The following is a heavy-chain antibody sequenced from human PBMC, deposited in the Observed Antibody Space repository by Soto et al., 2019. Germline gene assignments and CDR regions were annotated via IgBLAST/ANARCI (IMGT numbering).Heavy chain of an antibody. CDR3: AIGRDQYYYDSSGYSYFDY. CDR1: GYTFTSYG. V-gene: IGHV1-18*01. Sequence: QVQLVQSGAEVKKPGASVKVSCKASGYTFTSYGISWVRQAPGQGLEWMGWISAYNGNTNYAQKLQGRVTMTTDTSTSTAYMELRSLRSDDTAVYYCAIGRDQYYYDSSGYSYFDYWGQGTLVTVSS. J-gene: IGHJ4*02. D-gene: IGHD3-22*01. CDR2: ISAYNGNT.